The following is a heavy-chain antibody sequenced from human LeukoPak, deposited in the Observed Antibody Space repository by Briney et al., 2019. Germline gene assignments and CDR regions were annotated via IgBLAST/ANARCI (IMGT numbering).Heavy chain of an antibody. CDR1: GYTFSDYY. D-gene: IGHD2-15*01. J-gene: IGHJ5*01. V-gene: IGHV1-2*06. CDR3: ARGNCSGGSCYLVENWFDF. CDR2: INPKSGDT. Sequence: ASVKVSCKASGYTFSDYYMYWLRQAPGEGLEWMGRINPKSGDTNYAQNFQGRVTMTRDTSMNTAYMELSRLRSDDTAVYFCARGNCSGGSCYLVENWFDFWGQGTLVTVSS.